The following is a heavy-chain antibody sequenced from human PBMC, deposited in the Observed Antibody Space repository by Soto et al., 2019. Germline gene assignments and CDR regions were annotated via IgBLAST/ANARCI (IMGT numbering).Heavy chain of an antibody. Sequence: QITLKESGPTLVKPTQTLTLTCTFSGFSLSTTGVGVGWIRQPPGKALEWLALIYWDDDKRYNPSLKSRLTITKDTYKNQVGVTMININPVDTDTYYFVQSGCGGDYLQAYNSHSYYGFDGWGKETKVTVSS. D-gene: IGHD2-21*01. CDR2: IYWDDDK. CDR1: GFSLSTTGVG. V-gene: IGHV2-5*02. CDR3: VQSGCGGDYLQAYNSHSYYGFDG. J-gene: IGHJ6*04.